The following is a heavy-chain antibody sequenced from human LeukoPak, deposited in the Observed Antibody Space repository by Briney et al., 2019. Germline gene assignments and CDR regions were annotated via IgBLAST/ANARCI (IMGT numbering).Heavy chain of an antibody. Sequence: ASVKVSCKASGYTFTGYYMHWVRQAPGQGLEWMGWINPNSGGTNYAQKFQGRVTMTRDTSISTAYMELSRLRSDGTAVYYCAREHTIAVAADQWFDPWGQGTLVTVSS. CDR2: INPNSGGT. CDR3: AREHTIAVAADQWFDP. D-gene: IGHD6-19*01. V-gene: IGHV1-2*02. J-gene: IGHJ5*02. CDR1: GYTFTGYY.